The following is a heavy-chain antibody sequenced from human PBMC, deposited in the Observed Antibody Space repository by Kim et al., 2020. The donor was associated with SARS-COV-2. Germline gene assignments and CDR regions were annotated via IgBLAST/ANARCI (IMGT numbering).Heavy chain of an antibody. D-gene: IGHD6-13*01. J-gene: IGHJ4*02. CDR3: AKRPRAAAGTAPDH. Sequence: NPALQSRVTKSVDTPKSQFSLKLSSVTAADTAVYYCAKRPRAAAGTAPDHWGQGTLVTVSS. V-gene: IGHV4-34*01.